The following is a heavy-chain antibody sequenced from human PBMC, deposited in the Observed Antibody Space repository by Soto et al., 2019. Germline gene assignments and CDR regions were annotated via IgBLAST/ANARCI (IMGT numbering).Heavy chain of an antibody. CDR3: ARALSGTGLDI. V-gene: IGHV4-4*07. CDR2: VYSTGGV. D-gene: IGHD1-26*01. Sequence: QVQLHESGPGLVKPSETLSLTCNVSGDSIGRFYWSWIRQSAGKGLEGIGRVYSTGGVTYNPALEGRVTTSLDRSPSHVSREMKSVTAADTAVYFCARALSGTGLDIWGRGPRASVSS. J-gene: IGHJ6*02. CDR1: GDSIGRFY.